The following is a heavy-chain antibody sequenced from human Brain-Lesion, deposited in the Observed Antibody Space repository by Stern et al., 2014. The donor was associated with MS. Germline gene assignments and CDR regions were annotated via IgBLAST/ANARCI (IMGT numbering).Heavy chain of an antibody. CDR3: ARDCSGGSCYQTYYYYGMDV. J-gene: IGHJ6*02. D-gene: IGHD2-15*01. CDR2: IKQDGSEE. CDR1: GFAFSSYW. V-gene: IGHV3-7*01. Sequence: EVHLVESGGGLVQPGGSLRLSCAAPGFAFSSYWMSWVRPAPGKGLEWVATIKQDGSEEHYVDSVKGRFTISRDNAKKSLYLQMNSLRAEDTAVYYCARDCSGGSCYQTYYYYGMDVWGQGTTVTVSS.